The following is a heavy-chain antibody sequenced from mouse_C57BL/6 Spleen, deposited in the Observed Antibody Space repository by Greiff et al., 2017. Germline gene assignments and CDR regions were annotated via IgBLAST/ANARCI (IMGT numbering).Heavy chain of an antibody. J-gene: IGHJ4*01. D-gene: IGHD2-4*01. Sequence: EVQLQQSGGGLVQPGGSMKLSCVASGFTFSNYWMNWVRQSPEKGLEWVAQIRLKSDNYATHYAESVKGRFTISRDDTKSSVYLQMNNLRAEDTGIYYCTGGYDYDGAMDYWGQGTSVTVSS. CDR2: IRLKSDNYAT. CDR1: GFTFSNYW. V-gene: IGHV6-3*01. CDR3: TGGYDYDGAMDY.